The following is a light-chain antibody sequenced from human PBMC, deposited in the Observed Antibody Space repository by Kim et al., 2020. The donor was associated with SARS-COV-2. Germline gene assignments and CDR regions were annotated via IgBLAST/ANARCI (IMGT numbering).Light chain of an antibody. CDR1: KLGDKY. J-gene: IGLJ1*01. V-gene: IGLV3-1*01. Sequence: SVSPGQTARITCSGDKLGDKYACWYQQKPGQSPVLVIYQDSKRPSGIPERFSGSNSGNTATLSISGTQAMDEADYYCQAWDSSNYVFGTGTKVTVL. CDR3: QAWDSSNYV. CDR2: QDS.